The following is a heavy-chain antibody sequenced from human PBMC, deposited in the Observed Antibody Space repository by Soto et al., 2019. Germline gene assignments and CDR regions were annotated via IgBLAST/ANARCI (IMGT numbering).Heavy chain of an antibody. CDR1: GGSVSSGDHY. CDR2: ISYNGSP. CDR3: ARVLSDSLNSFDAFDI. V-gene: IGHV4-61*08. J-gene: IGHJ3*02. D-gene: IGHD3-22*01. Sequence: PSETLSLTCTVSGGSVSSGDHYWSWLRQPPGKGLEWIAYISYNGSPDYNPSLKSRVSISLDMSKNQFSLKLSSVTAADTAVYYCARVLSDSLNSFDAFDIWGQGTMVTVSS.